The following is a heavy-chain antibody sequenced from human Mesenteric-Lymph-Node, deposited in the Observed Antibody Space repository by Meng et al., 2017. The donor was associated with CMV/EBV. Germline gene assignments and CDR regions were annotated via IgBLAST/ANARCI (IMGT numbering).Heavy chain of an antibody. CDR1: GDSISSFYY. D-gene: IGHD6-19*01. CDR3: ARPFPSWQSPRLDPFGA. Sequence: QRRRRESGPGQVKPSDTLSLPCTFPGDSISSFYYWGWIRQPPGRGLEWIGSVHYTGSTYYSPSLKSRVTVSVDTSKNQFSLRLTSVTAADTAVYYCARPFPSWQSPRLDPFGAWGQGTLVTVSS. J-gene: IGHJ5*02. CDR2: VHYTGST. V-gene: IGHV4-39*01.